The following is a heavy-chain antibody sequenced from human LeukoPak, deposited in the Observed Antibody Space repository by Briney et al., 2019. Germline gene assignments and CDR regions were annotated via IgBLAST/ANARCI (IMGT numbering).Heavy chain of an antibody. J-gene: IGHJ4*02. CDR1: GFTFDDYA. Sequence: GGSLRLSCAASGFTFDDYAKHWVRQAPGKGLEWVSGISWNSGSIGYADSVKGRFTISRDNANNSLYLQMNSLRAEDTALYYCAKDMALYSSGWHPLDYWGQGTLVTVSS. CDR3: AKDMALYSSGWHPLDY. V-gene: IGHV3-9*01. CDR2: ISWNSGSI. D-gene: IGHD6-19*01.